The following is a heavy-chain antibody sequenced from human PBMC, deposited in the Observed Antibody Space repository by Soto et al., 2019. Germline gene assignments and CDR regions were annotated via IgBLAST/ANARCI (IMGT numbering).Heavy chain of an antibody. D-gene: IGHD6-19*01. CDR2: INPNSGGT. Sequence: ASVKVSCKASGYTFTGYYMHWVRQAPGQGLEWMGWINPNSGGTNYAQKFQGWVTMTRDTSISTAYMELSRLRSDDTAVYYCAVGQGAVAGTDAFDIWGQGTMVTVSS. J-gene: IGHJ3*02. V-gene: IGHV1-2*04. CDR3: AVGQGAVAGTDAFDI. CDR1: GYTFTGYY.